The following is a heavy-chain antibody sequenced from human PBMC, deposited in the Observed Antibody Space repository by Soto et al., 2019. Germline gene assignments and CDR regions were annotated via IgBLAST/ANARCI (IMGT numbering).Heavy chain of an antibody. CDR1: GYSFTSYG. CDR3: ARGGYCSGGSCYSTDYYYGMDV. V-gene: IGHV1-18*01. D-gene: IGHD2-15*01. J-gene: IGHJ6*02. CDR2: ISAYNGNT. Sequence: GASVKVSCKASGYSFTSYGISWVRQAPGQGLEWMGWISAYNGNTKNAQKLQGRVTMTTDTSTSTAYMELRSLRSDDTAVYYCARGGYCSGGSCYSTDYYYGMDVWGQGTTVTV.